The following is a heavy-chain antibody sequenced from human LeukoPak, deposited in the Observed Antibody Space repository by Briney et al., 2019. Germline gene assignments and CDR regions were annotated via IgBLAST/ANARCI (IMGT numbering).Heavy chain of an antibody. CDR1: GGSISSGGYY. J-gene: IGHJ5*02. CDR3: ATQRAYSSSSIRFDL. Sequence: SQTLSLTCTVSGGSISSGGYYWSWIRQHPGRGLEWIGYIYYSGSTYYNPSLKSRVTISVDTSKNQFSLKLSSVTAADTAVYYCATQRAYSSSSIRFDLWGQGTLVTVSS. CDR2: IYYSGST. D-gene: IGHD6-6*01. V-gene: IGHV4-31*03.